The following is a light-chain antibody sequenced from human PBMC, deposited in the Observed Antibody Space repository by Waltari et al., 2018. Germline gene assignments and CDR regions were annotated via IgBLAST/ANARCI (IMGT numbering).Light chain of an antibody. Sequence: ESVMNQSLLSLPVTLGEPDCIFCRSSQRRMQSNGYIYLDWYLQKPGHSPQLLIYFGSNRPSGVPYRFSGSGSCTDFTLTISRVQAEDVGVYYCMQSLQPTWTFGQGTKVEIK. CDR1: QRRMQSNGYIY. J-gene: IGKJ1*01. CDR3: MQSLQPTWT. CDR2: FGS. V-gene: IGKV2-28*01.